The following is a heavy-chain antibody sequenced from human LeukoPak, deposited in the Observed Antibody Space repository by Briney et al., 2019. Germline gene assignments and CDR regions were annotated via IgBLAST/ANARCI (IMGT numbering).Heavy chain of an antibody. D-gene: IGHD3-16*01. CDR2: INPNSGGT. CDR1: GYTFTGYY. CDR3: ARARRVGPIGGWFAP. V-gene: IGHV1-2*06. J-gene: IGHJ5*02. Sequence: GASVKVSCKASGYTFTGYYMHWVRQAPGQGLEWMGRINPNSGGTNYAQKVQGRVTMTRDTSISTAYMELRRLTSHDTAVHYCARARRVGPIGGWFAPWGQGTLVTVSS.